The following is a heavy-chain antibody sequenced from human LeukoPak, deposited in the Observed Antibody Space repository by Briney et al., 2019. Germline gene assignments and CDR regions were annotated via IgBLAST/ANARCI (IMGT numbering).Heavy chain of an antibody. CDR1: GGSISSYY. Sequence: PSETLSLTCTVSGGSISSYYWSWIRQPAGKGLEWIGRIYTSGSTNYNPSLKSRVTMSLDTSKNQFSLKLSSVTAAGTAVYYCARVGQRLADYYGMDVWGQGTTVGVSS. D-gene: IGHD6-25*01. CDR2: IYTSGST. J-gene: IGHJ6*02. CDR3: ARVGQRLADYYGMDV. V-gene: IGHV4-4*07.